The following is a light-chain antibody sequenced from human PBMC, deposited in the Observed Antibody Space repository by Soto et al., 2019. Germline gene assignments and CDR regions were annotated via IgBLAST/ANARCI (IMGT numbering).Light chain of an antibody. CDR1: NSDVGAYNY. Sequence: QSVLTQPASVSGSPGQSITISCTGANSDVGAYNYVSWFQQHPGKAPKLMIYEVTNRPSGVSSRFSGSKSGNTASLTISGLQAEDEADYYCSSFTSSSTVLFGGGTKVTVL. CDR2: EVT. J-gene: IGLJ2*01. CDR3: SSFTSSSTVL. V-gene: IGLV2-14*01.